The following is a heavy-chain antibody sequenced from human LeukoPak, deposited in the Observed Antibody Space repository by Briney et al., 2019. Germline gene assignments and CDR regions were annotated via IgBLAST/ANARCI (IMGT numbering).Heavy chain of an antibody. CDR3: ARGNAVVAATPNYYGMDV. Sequence: ASVKVSCKASGYTLSDYYVHWVRQAPGQGPEWLGWINPKTDVTYFAQNFQGRVSMTRDTSISTAYLELSRLRSDDTAVYYCARGNAVVAATPNYYGMDVWGQGTTVTVSS. D-gene: IGHD2-15*01. V-gene: IGHV1-2*02. J-gene: IGHJ6*02. CDR2: INPKTDVT. CDR1: GYTLSDYY.